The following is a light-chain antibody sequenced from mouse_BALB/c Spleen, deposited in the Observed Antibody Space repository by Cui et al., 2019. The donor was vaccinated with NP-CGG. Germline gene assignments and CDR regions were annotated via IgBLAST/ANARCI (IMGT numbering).Light chain of an antibody. CDR1: TGAVTTSNY. V-gene: IGLV1*01. CDR3: ALWYSNHWV. CDR2: GTN. J-gene: IGLJ1*01. Sequence: QAVVTQETAPTTTPGETVTLTCRISTGAVTTSNYANWVQEKPDHLFTGLIGGTNNRAPGVPARFSGSLIGDKAALTITGAQTEDEAIYFCALWYSNHWVFGGGTKLTVL.